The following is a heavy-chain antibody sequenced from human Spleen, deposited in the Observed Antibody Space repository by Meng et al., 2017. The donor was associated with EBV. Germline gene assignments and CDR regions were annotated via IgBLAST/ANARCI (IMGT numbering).Heavy chain of an antibody. CDR2: IDHRGSP. J-gene: IGHJ4*02. CDR3: ARGDDYRYAY. V-gene: IGHV4-34*01. CDR1: GGSFSDYY. D-gene: IGHD3-16*01. Sequence: QVRRQEWGAGLLKPSETLSLTCAGYGGSFSDYYWSWIRQPPGKCLEWIGEIDHRGSPNYNPSLMSRVTISLDTSRNHFSLELTSVTDADTAVYYCARGDDYRYAYWGQGTLVTVSS.